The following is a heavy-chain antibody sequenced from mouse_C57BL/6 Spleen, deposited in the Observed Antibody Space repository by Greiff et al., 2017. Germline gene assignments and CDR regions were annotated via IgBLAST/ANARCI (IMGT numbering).Heavy chain of an antibody. CDR2: IRNKANGYTT. D-gene: IGHD2-13*01. Sequence: EVKLMESGGGLVQPGGSLSLSCAASGFTFTDYYMSWVRQPPGKALEWLGFIRNKANGYTTEYSASVKGRFTISRDNSQSILYLQMNALRAEDSATYDCARHIQDDLGYWGQGTTLTVSS. V-gene: IGHV7-3*01. J-gene: IGHJ2*01. CDR1: GFTFTDYY. CDR3: ARHIQDDLGY.